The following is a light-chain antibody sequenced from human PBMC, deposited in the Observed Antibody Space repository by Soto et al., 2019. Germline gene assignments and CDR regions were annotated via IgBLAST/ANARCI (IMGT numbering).Light chain of an antibody. CDR1: QGVSSY. Sequence: IVLTESPANPSLFPREKDTPFCRASQGVSSYFDWYQQKPGQARRLLVHDGAIRASGIRARVSGSGSRAGFTLGISRLEPEGFEVYYCQQGSNWPPRTVGGGTRVDVK. CDR3: QQGSNWPPRT. CDR2: DGA. J-gene: IGKJ4*01. V-gene: IGKV3-11*01.